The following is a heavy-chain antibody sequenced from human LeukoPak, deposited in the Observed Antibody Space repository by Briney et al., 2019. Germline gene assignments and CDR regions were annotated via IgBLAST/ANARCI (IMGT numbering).Heavy chain of an antibody. D-gene: IGHD6-13*01. CDR2: ISAYNGNT. CDR3: ARHGSSWYPGYYYYYYMDV. CDR1: GYTFTSYY. Sequence: EASVKVSCKASGYTFTSYYMHWVRQAPGQGLEGMGWISAYNGNTNYAQKLQGRVTLTTDTSTSTAYIELRSLRSDDTAVYYCARHGSSWYPGYYYYYYMDVWGKGTTVTVSS. V-gene: IGHV1-18*04. J-gene: IGHJ6*03.